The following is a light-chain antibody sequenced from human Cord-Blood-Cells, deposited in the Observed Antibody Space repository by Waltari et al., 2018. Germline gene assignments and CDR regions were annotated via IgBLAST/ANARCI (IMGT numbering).Light chain of an antibody. CDR2: AAS. Sequence: DIQMTQSPYSLSASVGDRVTITCRASQSISSYLNWYQQKPGKAPKLLIYAASILQSGVPSRFSGNGSGTDFTLTISSLQPEDFATYYCQHSYSTPPTFGQGTKVEIK. CDR3: QHSYSTPPT. CDR1: QSISSY. V-gene: IGKV1-39*01. J-gene: IGKJ1*01.